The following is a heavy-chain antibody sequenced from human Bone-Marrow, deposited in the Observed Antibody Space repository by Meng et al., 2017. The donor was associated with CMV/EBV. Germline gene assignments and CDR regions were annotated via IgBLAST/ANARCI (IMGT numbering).Heavy chain of an antibody. D-gene: IGHD5-12*01. Sequence: SVKVSCKASGGTFSSYAISWVRQAPGQGLEWMGGIIPIFGTANYAQKFQGRVTITTDESTSTAYMELSSLRSEDTAVYYCATTRRSGCDHYYYYGMDVWGQGTTVTVSS. CDR3: ATTRRSGCDHYYYYGMDV. CDR1: GGTFSSYA. J-gene: IGHJ6*02. V-gene: IGHV1-69*05. CDR2: IIPIFGTA.